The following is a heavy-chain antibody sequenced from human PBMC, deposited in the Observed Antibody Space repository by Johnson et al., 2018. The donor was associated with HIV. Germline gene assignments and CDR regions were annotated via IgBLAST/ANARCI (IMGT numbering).Heavy chain of an antibody. D-gene: IGHD5-18*01. V-gene: IGHV3-33*06. CDR1: GFTFSSYG. CDR2: IWYDGSNK. J-gene: IGHJ3*02. Sequence: QVQLVESGGGVVQPGRSLRLSCAASGFTFSSYGMHWVRQAPGKGLEWVAVIWYDGSNKYYADSVKGRFTISRDNSKNTLYLQMNSLRAEDTAGYYCAKTEDRGYRMETGAFDIWGQGTMVTVSS. CDR3: AKTEDRGYRMETGAFDI.